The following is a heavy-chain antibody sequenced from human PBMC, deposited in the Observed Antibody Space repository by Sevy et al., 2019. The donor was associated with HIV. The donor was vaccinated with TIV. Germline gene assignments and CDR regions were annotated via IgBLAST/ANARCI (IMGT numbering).Heavy chain of an antibody. Sequence: GGSLRLSCAASGFTFSSYGMHWVRQAPGKGLEWVAVISYDGSNKYYADSVKGRFTISRDNSKNTLYLQMNSLRAEDTAVYYCVKDYVEVYYYGSGSYSNFDHWGQGTLVTVSS. CDR1: GFTFSSYG. D-gene: IGHD3-10*01. V-gene: IGHV3-30*18. CDR2: ISYDGSNK. J-gene: IGHJ4*02. CDR3: VKDYVEVYYYGSGSYSNFDH.